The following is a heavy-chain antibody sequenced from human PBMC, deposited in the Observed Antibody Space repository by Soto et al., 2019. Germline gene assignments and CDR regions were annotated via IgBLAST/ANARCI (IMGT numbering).Heavy chain of an antibody. V-gene: IGHV4-4*02. CDR1: GASISDNW. D-gene: IGHD2-15*01. CDR3: ARHVAVPRTRGFDY. J-gene: IGHJ4*02. Sequence: QVQLQESGPGLVKPSGTLSLTCAVSGASISDNWWSWVRQPPGKGLEWIGEIYHSGTTTYNPSLKRRVIFSVDKSASQISLTLNSVTAADTAIYYCARHVAVPRTRGFDYWGQGTPVTVSS. CDR2: IYHSGTT.